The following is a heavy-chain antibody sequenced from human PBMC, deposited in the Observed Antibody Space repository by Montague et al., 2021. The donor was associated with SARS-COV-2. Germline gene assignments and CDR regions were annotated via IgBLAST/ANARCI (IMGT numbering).Heavy chain of an antibody. V-gene: IGHV2-70*01. J-gene: IGHJ4*02. CDR2: IDWDDDK. CDR3: ARIRDYDILTGSYSGFDY. D-gene: IGHD3-9*01. CDR1: GFSLSTSGMC. Sequence: PALVKPTQTLTLTCTFSGFSLSTSGMCVSWIRQPPGKALEWLALIDWDDDKYYSTSLKTRLTISKDTSKNQVVLTMTNMDPVVTATYYCARIRDYDILTGSYSGFDYWGQGTLATVSS.